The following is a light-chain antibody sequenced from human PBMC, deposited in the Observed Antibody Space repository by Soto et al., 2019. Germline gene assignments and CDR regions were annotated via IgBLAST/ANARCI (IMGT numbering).Light chain of an antibody. CDR1: SSSIGSNS. Sequence: QSVLTQPPSASGTPGQRVTSACSGSSSSIGSNSVNWYQQLPRTAPKVLIYTNNQRPSGVPHRFSGSKSGTSASLAISGLQSEDEADYACAAWDGSLHVYVFETGTKLTVL. CDR2: TNN. J-gene: IGLJ1*01. CDR3: AAWDGSLHVYV. V-gene: IGLV1-44*01.